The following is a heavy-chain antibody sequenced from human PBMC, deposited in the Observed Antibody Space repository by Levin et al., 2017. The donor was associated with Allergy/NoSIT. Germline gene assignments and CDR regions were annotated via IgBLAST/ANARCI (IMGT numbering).Heavy chain of an antibody. V-gene: IGHV3-23*01. Sequence: GESLKISCAASGFTFSSYAMSWVRQAPGKGLEWVSAISGSGGSTYYADSVKGRFTISRDNSKNTLYLQMNSLRAEDTAVYYCAKGYYYDSSGYQPPFDYWGQGTLVTVSS. CDR1: GFTFSSYA. J-gene: IGHJ4*02. CDR3: AKGYYYDSSGYQPPFDY. D-gene: IGHD3-22*01. CDR2: ISGSGGST.